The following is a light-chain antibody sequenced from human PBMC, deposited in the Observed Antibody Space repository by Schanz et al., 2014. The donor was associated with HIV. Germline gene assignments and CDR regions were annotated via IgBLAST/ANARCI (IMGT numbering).Light chain of an antibody. V-gene: IGLV1-40*01. J-gene: IGLJ2*01. CDR2: NTY. Sequence: QSVLTQPPSVSGAPGQRVTISCTGSNSNIGAAYDVHWYQQLPGTAPKLLIYNTYHRPSGVPDRFSGSQSGTSASLAISGLQAEDEADYYCAAWDDSLNGRVVFRGGTKLTVL. CDR1: NSNIGAAYD. CDR3: AAWDDSLNGRVV.